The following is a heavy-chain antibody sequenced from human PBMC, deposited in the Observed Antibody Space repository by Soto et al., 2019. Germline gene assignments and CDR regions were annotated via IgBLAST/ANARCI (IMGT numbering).Heavy chain of an antibody. D-gene: IGHD1-26*01. CDR2: ISTTRTTI. V-gene: IGHV3-48*02. CDR3: ASDRVELDY. CDR1: GFTFSNYN. Sequence: EVQLVESGGGLVQPGGSRKLSCEASGFTFSNYNMNWVRQAPGKGLEWLAYISTTRTTIYYADSVKGRFTIARDNVKSSLYLYMNSLTDEDTAFYYCASDRVELDYWGQGTLVTVSS. J-gene: IGHJ4*02.